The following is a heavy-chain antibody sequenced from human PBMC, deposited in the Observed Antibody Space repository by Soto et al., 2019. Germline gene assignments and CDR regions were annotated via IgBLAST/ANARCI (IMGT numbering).Heavy chain of an antibody. CDR3: ARAGWGYGSGGSCAGWFDP. D-gene: IGHD2-15*01. CDR2: IYYSGST. Sequence: QVQLQESGPGLVKPSQTLSLTCTVSGGSISSGGYYWSWIRQHPGKGLEWIGYIYYSGSTYYNPSRKGRVTRSVDTSKNQFSLKLSSVSAADTAVYYCARAGWGYGSGGSCAGWFDPWGQGTLVTVSS. V-gene: IGHV4-31*03. CDR1: GGSISSGGYY. J-gene: IGHJ5*02.